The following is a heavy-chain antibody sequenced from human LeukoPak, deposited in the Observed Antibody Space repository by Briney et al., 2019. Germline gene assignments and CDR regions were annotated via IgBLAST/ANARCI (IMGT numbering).Heavy chain of an antibody. Sequence: GESLKISCKGSGYRFTSYWIGWVRQMPGKGLEWMGIIYPGDSDARYSPSFQGQVTISADKSISTAYLQWSSLKASDTAMYYCARHGYYDTSGNLYYYGIDVWGQGTTVTVSS. D-gene: IGHD3-22*01. J-gene: IGHJ6*02. CDR2: IYPGDSDA. V-gene: IGHV5-51*01. CDR1: GYRFTSYW. CDR3: ARHGYYDTSGNLYYYGIDV.